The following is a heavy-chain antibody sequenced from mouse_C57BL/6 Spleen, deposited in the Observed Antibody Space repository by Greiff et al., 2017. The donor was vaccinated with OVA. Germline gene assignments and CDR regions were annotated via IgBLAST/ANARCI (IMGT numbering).Heavy chain of an antibody. CDR2: ISYDGSN. V-gene: IGHV3-6*01. CDR1: GYSITSGYY. Sequence: EVKLQESGPGLVKPSQSLSLTCSVTGYSITSGYYWNWIRQFPGNKLEWMGYISYDGSNNYNPSLKNRISITRDTSKNQFFLTLNSVTTEDTATYYCARGDGYSSFFDYWGQGTTLTVSS. CDR3: ARGDGYSSFFDY. D-gene: IGHD2-3*01. J-gene: IGHJ2*01.